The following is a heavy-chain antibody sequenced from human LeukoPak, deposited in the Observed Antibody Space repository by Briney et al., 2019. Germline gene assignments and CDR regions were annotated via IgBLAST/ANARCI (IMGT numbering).Heavy chain of an antibody. CDR1: GGIFSSYA. J-gene: IGHJ4*02. D-gene: IGHD3-10*02. Sequence: SMKVSCKASGGIFSSYAYTWVRQAPGHGLEWMGRFIPVLGTAKYAQKFQGRVTITADKSTSTVYMEVRSLRSEDTAVFYCARGPLGSGRQLDSWGQGTLVTVSS. CDR3: ARGPLGSGRQLDS. V-gene: IGHV1-69*04. CDR2: FIPVLGTA.